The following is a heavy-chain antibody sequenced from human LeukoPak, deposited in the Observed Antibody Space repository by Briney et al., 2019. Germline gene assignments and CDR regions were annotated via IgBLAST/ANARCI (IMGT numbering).Heavy chain of an antibody. D-gene: IGHD2-2*01. CDR2: IYSGGST. Sequence: GGSLRLSCAASGFTVSSNYMSWVRQAPGKGLEWVSVIYSGGSTYYADSVKGRFTVSRDNSKNTLYLQMNSLRAEDTAVYYCAKDSPASTFDYWGQGTLVTVSS. J-gene: IGHJ4*02. CDR1: GFTVSSNY. V-gene: IGHV3-53*01. CDR3: AKDSPASTFDY.